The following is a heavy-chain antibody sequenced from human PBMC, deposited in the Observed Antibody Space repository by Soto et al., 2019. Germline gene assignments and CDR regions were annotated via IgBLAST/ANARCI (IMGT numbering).Heavy chain of an antibody. V-gene: IGHV3-23*01. CDR3: AKDLRVG. J-gene: IGHJ4*02. Sequence: PRESMTLSCAASGFTLSSYSISWVRQAPGKWLEWVSATSGIGSNTNYANSVTGRPTISRDKSKNTLYLQMNSLSAEDAAVYYCAKDLRVGRGQGTLVTVSS. CDR2: TSGIGSNT. D-gene: IGHD3-22*01. CDR1: GFTLSSYS.